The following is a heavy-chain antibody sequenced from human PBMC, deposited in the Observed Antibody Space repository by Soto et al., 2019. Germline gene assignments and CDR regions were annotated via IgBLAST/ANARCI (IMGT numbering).Heavy chain of an antibody. Sequence: GGSLRLSCAASGFTFDDYAMHWVRQAPGKGLEWVSGISWNSGSIGYADSVKGRFTISRDNAKNSLYLQMNSLRAEDTALYYCAKDRVELLTAFDIWGQGTMVTVSS. J-gene: IGHJ3*02. V-gene: IGHV3-9*01. CDR2: ISWNSGSI. CDR3: AKDRVELLTAFDI. CDR1: GFTFDDYA. D-gene: IGHD1-7*01.